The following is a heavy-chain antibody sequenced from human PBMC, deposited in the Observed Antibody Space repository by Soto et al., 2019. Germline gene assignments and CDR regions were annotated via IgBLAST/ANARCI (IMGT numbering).Heavy chain of an antibody. J-gene: IGHJ4*02. CDR1: GGAISSVAYY. CDR3: ASGRSNSWYVYYFDY. D-gene: IGHD6-13*01. CDR2: IYYSGST. V-gene: IGHV4-30-4*01. Sequence: QVQLQQSGPGLVKPSQTLSLTCTVSGGAISSVAYYWRGIRQPPGKGLECIGYIYYSGSTYYNPSLTSRVTISVDTSKSRFSLRLSSAAAADTAVYYCASGRSNSWYVYYFDYWGQGTLVTVSS.